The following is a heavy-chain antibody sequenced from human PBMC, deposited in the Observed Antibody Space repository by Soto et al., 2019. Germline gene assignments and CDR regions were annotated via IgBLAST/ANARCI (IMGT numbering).Heavy chain of an antibody. V-gene: IGHV3-30-3*01. Sequence: QVQLVESGGDVVQPGRSLRLSCAASGFIFSSYAMHWVRQAPGKGLEWVAVISYDGSNKYYADSVKGRFTISRDNSKNTLYLQMNSLRAEDTAVYYCARTGLLHGMDVWGQGTTVTVSS. CDR2: ISYDGSNK. D-gene: IGHD2-15*01. CDR3: ARTGLLHGMDV. J-gene: IGHJ6*02. CDR1: GFIFSSYA.